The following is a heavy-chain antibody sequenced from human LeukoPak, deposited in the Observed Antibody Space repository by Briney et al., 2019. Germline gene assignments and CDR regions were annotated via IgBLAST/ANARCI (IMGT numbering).Heavy chain of an antibody. V-gene: IGHV3-30*03. J-gene: IGHJ3*02. Sequence: GGSLRLSCAASGFTFSSYGMHWVRQAPGKGLEWVAVISYDGSNKYYADSVKGRFTISRDNSKNTLYLQMNSLRAEDTAVYYCARAALTLTGDAFDIWGQGTMVTVSS. D-gene: IGHD7-27*01. CDR2: ISYDGSNK. CDR1: GFTFSSYG. CDR3: ARAALTLTGDAFDI.